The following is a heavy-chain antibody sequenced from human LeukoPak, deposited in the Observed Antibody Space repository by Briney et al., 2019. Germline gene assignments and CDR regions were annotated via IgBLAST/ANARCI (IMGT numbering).Heavy chain of an antibody. CDR3: ARHLYDYVWGSYCAFDI. CDR2: IYYSGST. CDR1: GGSISSYY. J-gene: IGHJ3*02. Sequence: SETLSLTCTVSGGSISSYYWSWIRQPPGKGLEWIGYIYYSGSTNYNPSLKSRVTISVDTSKNQFSLKLSSVTAADTAVYYCARHLYDYVWGSYCAFDIWGQGTMVTVSS. V-gene: IGHV4-59*08. D-gene: IGHD3-16*01.